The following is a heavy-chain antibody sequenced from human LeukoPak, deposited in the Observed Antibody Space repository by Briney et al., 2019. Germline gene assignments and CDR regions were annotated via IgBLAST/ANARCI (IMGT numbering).Heavy chain of an antibody. D-gene: IGHD1-26*01. J-gene: IGHJ4*02. CDR3: ARDVKGRWELLGSHDY. CDR1: GFTFSSYW. V-gene: IGHV3-7*01. Sequence: PGGSLRLSCAASGFTFSSYWMSWVRQAPGKGVEWVANIKQDGSEKYYVDSVKGRFTISRDNAKNSLYLQMNSLRAEDTAVYYCARDVKGRWELLGSHDYWGQGTLVTVSS. CDR2: IKQDGSEK.